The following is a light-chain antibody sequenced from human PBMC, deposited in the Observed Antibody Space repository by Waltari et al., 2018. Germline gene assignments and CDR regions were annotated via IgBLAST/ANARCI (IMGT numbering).Light chain of an antibody. CDR1: HGISDN. CDR3: QQYNRWPPIT. CDR2: GAF. V-gene: IGKV3-15*01. J-gene: IGKJ5*01. Sequence: EVVMTQSPATLSVSPGERAPLSCRASHGISDNLAWYQQKPGQAPRLLIYGAFTRATGIPARFTGRGSGTEFTLTISSLQSEDSAVYYCQQYNRWPPITFGQGTRLEIK.